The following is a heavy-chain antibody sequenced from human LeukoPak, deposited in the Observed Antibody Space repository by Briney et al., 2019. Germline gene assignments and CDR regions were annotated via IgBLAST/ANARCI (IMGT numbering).Heavy chain of an antibody. D-gene: IGHD3-10*01. J-gene: IGHJ3*02. CDR2: IYYSGST. V-gene: IGHV4-59*01. CDR1: VGSISSYY. Sequence: SETLSLTCTVSVGSISSYYGSCIRQPPGKGLEWIGYIYYSGSTNYNTSLKSRVTISVDTSKNQFSLKLSSVTAADTAVYYCARGVYYGSGSYPDAFDIWGQGTMVTVSS. CDR3: ARGVYYGSGSYPDAFDI.